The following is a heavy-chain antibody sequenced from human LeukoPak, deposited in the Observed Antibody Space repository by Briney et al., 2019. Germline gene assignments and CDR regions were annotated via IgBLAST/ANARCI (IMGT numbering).Heavy chain of an antibody. J-gene: IGHJ6*03. CDR3: ARVGSSSYYYYYMDV. Sequence: SETLSLTCSVSGASISIISYYWGWIRQPPGKGLEWIGSIYYSGNTYYNPSLKSRVTISVDTSKNQFSLKLSSVTAADTAVYYCARVGSSSYYYYYMDVWGKGTTVTVSS. CDR1: GASISIISYY. CDR2: IYYSGNT. V-gene: IGHV4-39*01. D-gene: IGHD1-26*01.